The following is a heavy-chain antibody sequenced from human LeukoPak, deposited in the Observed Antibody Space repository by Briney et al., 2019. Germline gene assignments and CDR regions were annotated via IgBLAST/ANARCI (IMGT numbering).Heavy chain of an antibody. Sequence: NPSETLSLTCTVSGGSMSPYHWSWIRQPPGKGLEWTGYIYYSGSTNYNPSLKSRVTISVDTSKNQFSLKLSSVTAADTAMYYCARAVSGRFGYWGQGTLVTVSS. CDR2: IYYSGST. D-gene: IGHD6-19*01. J-gene: IGHJ4*02. V-gene: IGHV4-59*08. CDR1: GGSMSPYH. CDR3: ARAVSGRFGY.